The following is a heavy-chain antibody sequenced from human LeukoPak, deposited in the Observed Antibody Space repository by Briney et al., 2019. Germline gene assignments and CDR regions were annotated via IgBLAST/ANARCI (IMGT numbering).Heavy chain of an antibody. J-gene: IGHJ4*02. CDR1: GFTFSSYA. V-gene: IGHV3-30-3*01. D-gene: IGHD3-22*01. CDR3: ARWRTSSGYSPQLGY. CDR2: ISYDGSNE. Sequence: GGSLRLSCAASGFTFSSYAMHWVRQAPGKGLEWVAVISYDGSNEYYADSVKGRFTISRDNSKNTLYLQMNSLRAEDTAVYYCARWRTSSGYSPQLGYWGQGTLVTVSS.